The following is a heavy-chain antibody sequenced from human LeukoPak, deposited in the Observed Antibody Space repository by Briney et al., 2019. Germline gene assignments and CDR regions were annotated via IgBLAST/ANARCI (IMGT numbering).Heavy chain of an antibody. CDR1: GLPFSSYS. Sequence: GGSLRLSCGTSGLPFSSYSMNWVRQAPGKGLEWVSYISGTSNTIYNADSVKGRFTISRDNAKNSLYLQMNSLRDEDTAVYYCASGGSVFGVVILYYFDYWGQGTLVTVSS. J-gene: IGHJ4*02. V-gene: IGHV3-48*02. D-gene: IGHD3-3*01. CDR3: ASGGSVFGVVILYYFDY. CDR2: ISGTSNTI.